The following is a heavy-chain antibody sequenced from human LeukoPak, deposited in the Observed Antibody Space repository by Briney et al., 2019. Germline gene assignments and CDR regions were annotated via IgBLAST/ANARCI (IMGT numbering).Heavy chain of an antibody. CDR2: ISSSTSYI. J-gene: IGHJ4*02. CDR3: ARAGGSTVSHSDY. V-gene: IGHV3-21*01. Sequence: GKSLRLSCAASGFTFSSYSMNWIRQAPGKGLEWVSSISSSTSYIYYADSVKGRFTISKDNAKNSLYLQMNSLRAEDTAVYYCARAGGSTVSHSDYWGQGTLVTVSS. D-gene: IGHD4-17*01. CDR1: GFTFSSYS.